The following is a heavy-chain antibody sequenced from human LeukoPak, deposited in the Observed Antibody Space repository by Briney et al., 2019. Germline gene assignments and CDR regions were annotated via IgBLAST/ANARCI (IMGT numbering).Heavy chain of an antibody. CDR2: FDPEDGET. CDR3: ATTDYYGSGTLRAV. Sequence: ASVKVSCKVSGYTLTELSMHWVRQAPGKGLEWMGGFDPEDGETIYAQKFQGRVTMTEDTSTDTAYMELSSLRSEDTAVYYCATTDYYGSGTLRAVWGQGTTVTVSS. CDR1: GYTLTELS. V-gene: IGHV1-24*01. J-gene: IGHJ6*02. D-gene: IGHD3-10*01.